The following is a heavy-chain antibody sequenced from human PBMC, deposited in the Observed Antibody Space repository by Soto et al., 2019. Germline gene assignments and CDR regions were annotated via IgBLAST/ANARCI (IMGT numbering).Heavy chain of an antibody. Sequence: EVQLVESGGGLVQPGGSLRLSCAASGFTFSSYDMHWVRQATGKGLEWVSAIGTAGDTYYPGSVKGRFTISRENAKKPWYLQKKSRGAGDTGVCYCARELGGGGELWGQGTLVTVSS. D-gene: IGHD1-7*01. CDR2: IGTAGDT. V-gene: IGHV3-13*01. CDR1: GFTFSSYD. CDR3: ARELGGGGEL. J-gene: IGHJ4*02.